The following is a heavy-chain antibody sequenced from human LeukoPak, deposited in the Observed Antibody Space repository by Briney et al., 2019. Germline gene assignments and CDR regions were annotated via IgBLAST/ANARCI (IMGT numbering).Heavy chain of an antibody. CDR1: GGSFSDYY. Sequence: SETLSLTCAVYGGSFSDYYWSWIRQPPGKGLEWIGEINHSGSTNYNPSLKSRVTISVDTSKNQFSLKLSSVTAADTAVYYCARERRPLYGSGSYSFDYWGQGTLVTVSS. CDR3: ARERRPLYGSGSYSFDY. J-gene: IGHJ4*02. V-gene: IGHV4-34*01. D-gene: IGHD3-10*01. CDR2: INHSGST.